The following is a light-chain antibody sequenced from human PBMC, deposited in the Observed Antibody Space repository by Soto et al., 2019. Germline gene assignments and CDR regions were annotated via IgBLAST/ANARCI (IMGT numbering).Light chain of an antibody. V-gene: IGKV4-1*01. CDR1: QSVLYSSNNKNY. CDR3: QQYYRTPLT. J-gene: IGKJ4*01. CDR2: WAS. Sequence: DIVMTQSPDSLAVSLGERATINCKSSQSVLYSSNNKNYLAWYQQKPGQPPKLLIYWASTRESGVPDRFSGSGYGTDFTLTISSQQAEDVAVYYCQQYYRTPLTFGGGTKVEIK.